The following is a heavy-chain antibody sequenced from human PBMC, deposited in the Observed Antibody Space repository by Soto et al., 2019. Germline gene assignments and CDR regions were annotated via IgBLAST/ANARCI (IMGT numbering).Heavy chain of an antibody. Sequence: QVQLVESGGGVVQPGRSLRLSCAASGFTFSSYGMHWVRQAPGKGLEWVAVIWYGGSNKYYADSVKGRFTISRDKSKNTLYLQMNSLRAEDTAVYYCARGNGHFDYWGQGTLVTVSS. CDR2: IWYGGSNK. J-gene: IGHJ4*02. CDR1: GFTFSSYG. CDR3: ARGNGHFDY. V-gene: IGHV3-33*01.